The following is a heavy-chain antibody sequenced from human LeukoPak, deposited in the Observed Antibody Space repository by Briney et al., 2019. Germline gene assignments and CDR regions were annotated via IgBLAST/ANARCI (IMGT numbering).Heavy chain of an antibody. CDR2: ISYDGSNK. CDR1: GFTFSNYA. V-gene: IGHV3-30*04. CDR3: ARDYYDSSGYSFYYYYGMDV. D-gene: IGHD3-22*01. Sequence: GGSLRLSCAASGFTFSNYAMYWVRQAPGKGLEWVAVISYDGSNKYYADSVKGRFTISRDNSKNTLCLQMNSLRAEDTAVYYCARDYYDSSGYSFYYYYGMDVWGQGTTVTVSS. J-gene: IGHJ6*02.